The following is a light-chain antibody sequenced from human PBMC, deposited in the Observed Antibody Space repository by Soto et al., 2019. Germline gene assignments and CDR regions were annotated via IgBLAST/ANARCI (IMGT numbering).Light chain of an antibody. J-gene: IGKJ1*01. CDR3: HQYYSFPPWT. Sequence: AIPLTQSPASVSSSPGDRVTITCRASESISGYLAWYQQKPGKPPKLLIYSASTLHSGVPSRFSASGFGTDFTLAISGLESEDYGTYYCHQYYSFPPWTFGQGTKVEVQ. CDR2: SAS. CDR1: ESISGY. V-gene: IGKV1-8*01.